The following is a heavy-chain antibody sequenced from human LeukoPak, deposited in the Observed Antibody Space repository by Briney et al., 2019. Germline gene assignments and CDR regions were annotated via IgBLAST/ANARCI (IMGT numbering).Heavy chain of an antibody. Sequence: PGGSLRLSCAASGFTFSSYAMNWVRQAPGKGLEWVSAISGSGYSTYYTDSVKGRFTISRDNSKNTLFVEMNSLRAEDTAVYYCAKDLRGAGFDYWGQGTLVTVSS. J-gene: IGHJ4*02. CDR2: ISGSGYST. D-gene: IGHD3-10*01. CDR1: GFTFSSYA. V-gene: IGHV3-23*01. CDR3: AKDLRGAGFDY.